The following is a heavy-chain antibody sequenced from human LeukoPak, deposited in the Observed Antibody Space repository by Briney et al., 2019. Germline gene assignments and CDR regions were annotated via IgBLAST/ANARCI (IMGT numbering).Heavy chain of an antibody. CDR2: IYPGDSDT. V-gene: IGHV5-51*01. CDR1: GYSFTSYW. J-gene: IGHJ3*02. Sequence: GESLKISCKGSGYSFTSYWIGWVRQMPGKGLEWMGIIYPGDSDTRYSPSFQGQVTISADKSISTAYLQWSSLKASDTAMYYCTRQGISIAAAVDIWGQGTMVTVSS. CDR3: TRQGISIAAAVDI. D-gene: IGHD6-13*01.